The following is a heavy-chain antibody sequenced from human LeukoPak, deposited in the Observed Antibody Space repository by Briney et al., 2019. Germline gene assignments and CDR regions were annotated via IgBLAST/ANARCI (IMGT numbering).Heavy chain of an antibody. CDR3: ARWEPYDYGDYRGYWYFDL. J-gene: IGHJ2*01. CDR1: GGTFSSYA. D-gene: IGHD4-17*01. CDR2: IIPIFGTA. V-gene: IGHV1-69*13. Sequence: VASVKVSCKASGGTFSSYAISWVRQAPGQGLEWMGGIIPIFGTANYAQKFQGRVTITADESTSTAYMELSSLRSEDTAVYYCARWEPYDYGDYRGYWYFDLWGRGTLVTVSS.